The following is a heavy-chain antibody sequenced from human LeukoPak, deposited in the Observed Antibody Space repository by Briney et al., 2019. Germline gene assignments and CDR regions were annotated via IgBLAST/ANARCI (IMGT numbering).Heavy chain of an antibody. CDR3: AKDLLSIGPIDY. CDR1: GFTFSSYG. V-gene: IGHV3-30*18. CDR2: ISYDGSNK. J-gene: IGHJ4*02. D-gene: IGHD5/OR15-5a*01. Sequence: PGRSLRLSCAASGFTFSSYGMHWVRQAPGKGLEWVAVISYDGSNKYYADSVKGRFTISRDNSKNTLCLQMNSLRAEDTAVYYCAKDLLSIGPIDYWGQGTLVTVSS.